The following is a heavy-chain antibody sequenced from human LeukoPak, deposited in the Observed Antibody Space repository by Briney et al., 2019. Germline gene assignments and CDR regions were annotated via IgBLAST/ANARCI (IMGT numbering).Heavy chain of an antibody. J-gene: IGHJ4*02. V-gene: IGHV3-74*01. Sequence: GGSLRLSCAASGFTFSSYWMHWVRQAPGKGLMWVSRINSDGSRTTYADSVKGRFTISRDNAKNTLYLQMNSLRAEDTAVYYCARDIYSKSGDDYWGQGTLVTVSS. CDR1: GFTFSSYW. CDR2: INSDGSRT. CDR3: ARDIYSKSGDDY. D-gene: IGHD6-13*01.